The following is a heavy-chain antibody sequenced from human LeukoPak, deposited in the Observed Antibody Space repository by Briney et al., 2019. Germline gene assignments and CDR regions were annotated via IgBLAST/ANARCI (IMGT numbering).Heavy chain of an antibody. CDR3: ARDQLTAPWFDY. CDR2: IIPILGIA. Sequence: ASVKVSCKASGGTFSSYAISWVRQAPGQGLEWMGRIIPILGIANYAQKFQGRVTITADRSTSTAYMELSSLRSEDTAVYYCARDQLTAPWFDYWGQGTLVTVSS. V-gene: IGHV1-69*04. J-gene: IGHJ4*02. D-gene: IGHD1-1*01. CDR1: GGTFSSYA.